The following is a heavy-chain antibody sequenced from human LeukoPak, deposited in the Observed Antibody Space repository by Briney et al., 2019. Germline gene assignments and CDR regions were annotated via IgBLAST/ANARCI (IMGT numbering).Heavy chain of an antibody. CDR1: GFSLSSYW. V-gene: IGHV3-7*01. CDR3: AREAAYDDY. Sequence: PGGAPRLSRAAPGFSLSSYWVSSGPPAPREGGWRVANIKQDGSEKYYVDSVKGRFTISRDNAKNSLYLQMNSLRAEDTAVYYCAREAAYDDYWGQGTLVTVSS. CDR2: IKQDGSEK. J-gene: IGHJ4*02. D-gene: IGHD6-25*01.